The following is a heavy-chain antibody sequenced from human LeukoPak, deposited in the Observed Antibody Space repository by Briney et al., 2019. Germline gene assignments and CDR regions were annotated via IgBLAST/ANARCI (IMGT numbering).Heavy chain of an antibody. J-gene: IGHJ3*02. V-gene: IGHV4-38-2*01. CDR2: IYHSGST. CDR1: GYSISSGYY. Sequence: SETLSLTCAVSGYSISSGYYWGWIRQPPGKGLEWIGSIYHSGSTYYNPSLKSRVTISVDTSKNQFSLKLSSVTAADTAVYYCARHQSQGVDASDIWGQGTMVTVSS. CDR3: ARHQSQGVDASDI.